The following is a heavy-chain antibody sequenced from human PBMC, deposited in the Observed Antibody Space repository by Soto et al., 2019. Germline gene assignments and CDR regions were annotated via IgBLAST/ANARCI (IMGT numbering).Heavy chain of an antibody. CDR3: AKGGGGTTAIGSTRDYYYGMDV. V-gene: IGHV4-30-4*01. J-gene: IGHJ6*02. CDR1: GGSISRGDYY. Sequence: SETLSLTCTVSGGSISRGDYYWSWIRQPPGKGLEWIGYIYYSGSTYYNPSLKSRVTRSVDTSKNQFSLKLSSVTAADTAVYYCAKGGGGTTAIGSTRDYYYGMDVWGQGTTVTVSS. CDR2: IYYSGST. D-gene: IGHD1-7*01.